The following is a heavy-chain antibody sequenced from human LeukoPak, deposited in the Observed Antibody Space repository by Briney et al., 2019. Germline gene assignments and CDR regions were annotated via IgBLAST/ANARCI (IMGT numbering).Heavy chain of an antibody. Sequence: ASVKVSCKASGYTFISYYIHWVRQAPGQRLEWMGIINPTGGSIRYAQKFQGRVTMTRDTSTSTVYMELSSLRSEDTAVYYCARSPEMATIPGIYSRIWFDPWGQGTLVTVSS. V-gene: IGHV1-46*01. D-gene: IGHD5-24*01. CDR2: INPTGGSI. CDR1: GYTFISYY. CDR3: ARSPEMATIPGIYSRIWFDP. J-gene: IGHJ5*02.